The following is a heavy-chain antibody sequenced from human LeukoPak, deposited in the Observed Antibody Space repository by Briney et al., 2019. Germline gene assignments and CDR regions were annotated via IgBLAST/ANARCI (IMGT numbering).Heavy chain of an antibody. J-gene: IGHJ4*02. Sequence: GGSLRLSCAASGFTFSSYSMNWVRQAPGKGLEWVSSISSSSSYIYYADSVKGRFTISRDNAKNSLYLQMNSLRAEDTAVYYCAKGCGGDCYSGSYWGQGTLVTVSS. CDR3: AKGCGGDCYSGSY. D-gene: IGHD2-21*02. CDR2: ISSSSSYI. V-gene: IGHV3-21*04. CDR1: GFTFSSYS.